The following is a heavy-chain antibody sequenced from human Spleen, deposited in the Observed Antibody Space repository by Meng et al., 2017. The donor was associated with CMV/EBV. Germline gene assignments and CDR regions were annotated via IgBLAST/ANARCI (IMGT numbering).Heavy chain of an antibody. Sequence: GGSLRLSWAASGFMFDDYGMNWVRQAPGKGLEWVSGINWNGGGAAYADSVKGRFTISRDNAKNSLYLQMNSLRPEDTAVYYCAKTGGQQLDLDYWGQGTLVTVSS. CDR1: GFMFDDYG. D-gene: IGHD6-13*01. CDR3: AKTGGQQLDLDY. CDR2: INWNGGGA. V-gene: IGHV3-20*04. J-gene: IGHJ4*02.